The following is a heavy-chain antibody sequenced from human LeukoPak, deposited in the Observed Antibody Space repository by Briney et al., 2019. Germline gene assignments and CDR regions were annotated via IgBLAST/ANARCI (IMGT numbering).Heavy chain of an antibody. CDR2: ISGSGGST. Sequence: PGGSLRLSCAASGFTFSSYAMSWVRQAPGKGLEWVSAISGSGGSTYYADSVKGRFTISRDNSKNTLYLQMNSLRAEDTAVYYCAKDLRRAGAIQSFAFDIWGQGTMVTVSS. D-gene: IGHD1-26*01. V-gene: IGHV3-23*01. CDR3: AKDLRRAGAIQSFAFDI. J-gene: IGHJ3*02. CDR1: GFTFSSYA.